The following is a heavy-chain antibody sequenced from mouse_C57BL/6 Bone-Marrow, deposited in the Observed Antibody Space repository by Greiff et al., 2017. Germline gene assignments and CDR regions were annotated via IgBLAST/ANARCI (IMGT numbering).Heavy chain of an antibody. J-gene: IGHJ1*03. CDR1: GYTFTDHT. Sequence: LMEPGASVKISCKVSGYTFTDHTIHWMKQRPEQGLEWIGYIYPRDGSTKYNEKFKGKATLTADKSSSTAYMQLNSLTSEDSAVYFCARDHGSSYSWYFDVWGTGTTVTVSS. V-gene: IGHV1-78*01. D-gene: IGHD1-1*01. CDR2: IYPRDGST. CDR3: ARDHGSSYSWYFDV.